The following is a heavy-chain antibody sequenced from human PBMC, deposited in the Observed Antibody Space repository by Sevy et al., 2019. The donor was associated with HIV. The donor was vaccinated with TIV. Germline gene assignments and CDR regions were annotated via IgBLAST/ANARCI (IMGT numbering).Heavy chain of an antibody. CDR2: IHYGGST. V-gene: IGHV4-39*01. CDR3: ARLVRVVYAITYWFDP. D-gene: IGHD2-8*02. Sequence: SETLSLTCTVSGGSISSSLYYWGWIRQPPGKGLEWIGSIHYGGSTYYNPSLKSRVTISVDTSMNQFSLKLSSVTGADTAVYYCARLVRVVYAITYWFDPWGQGTLVTVSS. CDR1: GGSISSSLYY. J-gene: IGHJ5*02.